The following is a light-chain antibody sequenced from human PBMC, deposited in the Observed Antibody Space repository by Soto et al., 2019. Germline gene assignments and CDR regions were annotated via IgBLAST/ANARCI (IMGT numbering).Light chain of an antibody. J-gene: IGLJ3*02. V-gene: IGLV1-44*01. Sequence: QSVLTQPPSASGTPGQRVTISCSGSRSNIGSNAVSWYQQLPGTAPKLLIYNDNQRPSGVPDRFSASKSGTSASLAISGLQSEDEADYYCSSYTSSSTRVFGGGTKLTVL. CDR3: SSYTSSSTRV. CDR2: NDN. CDR1: RSNIGSNA.